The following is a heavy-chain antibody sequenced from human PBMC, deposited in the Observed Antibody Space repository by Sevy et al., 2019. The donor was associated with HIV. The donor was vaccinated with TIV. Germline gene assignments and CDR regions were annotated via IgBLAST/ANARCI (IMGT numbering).Heavy chain of an antibody. CDR1: GFTFGSDG. CDR2: IRFSGVAT. Sequence: GGSLRLSCVGSGFTFGSDGMSWVRQPPGKGLEWVSSIRFSGVATFYADSVRGRFTISRDNSKNILYLQMNSLRAEDTAVYFCAKPPSNHDVLHYYGMDVWGQGTTVTVSS. V-gene: IGHV3-23*01. D-gene: IGHD3-10*02. CDR3: AKPPSNHDVLHYYGMDV. J-gene: IGHJ6*02.